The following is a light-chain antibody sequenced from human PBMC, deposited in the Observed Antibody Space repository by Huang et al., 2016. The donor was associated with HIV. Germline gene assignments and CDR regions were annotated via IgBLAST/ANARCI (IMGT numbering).Light chain of an antibody. CDR2: WGS. CDR1: RNIFYNSNNKNY. J-gene: IGKJ3*01. CDR3: QQYYTSPFT. Sequence: DILMTQSPDFLSVSLGEWATINCRSSRNIFYNSNNKNYFAWYKQRPGQPPKLLISWGSTRESGVPDRFSGSGSETDFTLTISSLQAEDVAMYYCQQYYTSPFTFGPGTKVDV. V-gene: IGKV4-1*01.